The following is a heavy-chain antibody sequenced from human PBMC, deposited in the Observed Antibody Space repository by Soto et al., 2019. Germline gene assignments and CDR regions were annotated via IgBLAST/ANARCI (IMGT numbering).Heavy chain of an antibody. CDR3: ARPHAARTSPPGYYYGMDV. V-gene: IGHV1-69*01. J-gene: IGHJ6*02. D-gene: IGHD6-6*01. Sequence: QVQLVQSGAEVKKPGSSVKVSCKASGGTFSSYAISWVRQAPGQGLEWMGGIIPIFGTANYAQKFQGRVTITADESTSTAYMELSSLRSEDTAVYYCARPHAARTSPPGYYYGMDVWGQGTTVTVSS. CDR2: IIPIFGTA. CDR1: GGTFSSYA.